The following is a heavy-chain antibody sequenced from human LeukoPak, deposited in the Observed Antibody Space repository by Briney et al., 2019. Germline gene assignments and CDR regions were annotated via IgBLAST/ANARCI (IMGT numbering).Heavy chain of an antibody. V-gene: IGHV3-15*01. CDR1: GLTFSNAW. D-gene: IGHD3-22*01. CDR2: IKSKSDGETI. J-gene: IGHJ4*02. CDR3: TICYYYDTGGARRDFDY. Sequence: PGGSLRLSCAASGLTFSNAWMSWVRQAPGKGLEWVGRIKSKSDGETINYAAPVKGRFTISRDDSRNTLYLQINSLKTEDTAMYYCTICYYYDTGGARRDFDYWGQGILVTVSS.